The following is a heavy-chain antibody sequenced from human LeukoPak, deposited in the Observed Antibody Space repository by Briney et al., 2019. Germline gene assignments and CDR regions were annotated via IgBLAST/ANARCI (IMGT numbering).Heavy chain of an antibody. CDR3: ARGNPGIAVAGSHAIDY. D-gene: IGHD6-19*01. CDR2: IYYSGST. Sequence: SETLSLTCTVSGGSISSSSYYWGWIRQPPGKGLEWIGSIYYSGSTYYNPSLKSRVTISVDTSKNQFSLKLSSVTAADTAVYYCARGNPGIAVAGSHAIDYWGQGTLVTVSS. CDR1: GGSISSSSYY. V-gene: IGHV4-39*01. J-gene: IGHJ4*02.